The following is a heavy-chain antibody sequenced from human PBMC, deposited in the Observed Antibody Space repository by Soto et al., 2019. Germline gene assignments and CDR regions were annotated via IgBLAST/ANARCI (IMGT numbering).Heavy chain of an antibody. CDR1: GYTFTSYG. CDR2: ISAYNGNT. CDR3: ARDRRYSGSYYEPLGY. D-gene: IGHD1-26*01. J-gene: IGHJ4*02. V-gene: IGHV1-18*01. Sequence: QVQLVQSGAEVKKPGASVKVSCKASGYTFTSYGISWVRQAPGQGLEWMGWISAYNGNTNYAQKLQGRVTMTTDTATSTADMELRSLRSDDTAVYYCARDRRYSGSYYEPLGYWGQGTLVTVSS.